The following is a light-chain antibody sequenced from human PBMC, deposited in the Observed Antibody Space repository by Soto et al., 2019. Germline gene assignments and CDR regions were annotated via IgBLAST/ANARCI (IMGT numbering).Light chain of an antibody. J-gene: IGLJ1*01. CDR1: SSDVGGYNY. CDR2: EVS. CDR3: SSFAGSNNFGV. V-gene: IGLV2-8*01. Sequence: QSALTQAPSASGSPGQSVTISCTGTSSDVGGYNYVSWYQQHPGKAPKLMIFEVSKRPSGVPDRFSGSKSGNTASLTVSDRQGEDEADYYCSSFAGSNNFGVFGTGTKLTVL.